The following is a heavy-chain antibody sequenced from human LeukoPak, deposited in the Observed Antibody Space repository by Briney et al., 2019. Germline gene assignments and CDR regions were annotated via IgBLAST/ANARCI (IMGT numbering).Heavy chain of an antibody. V-gene: IGHV3-30*02. CDR2: IRNDGSDK. J-gene: IGHJ4*02. CDR1: GFTFTTYG. Sequence: GGSLRLSCAASGFTFTTYGMHWVRQAPGKGLEWVAFIRNDGSDKYHADSVKGRFTISRDNSKNTLYLQMNSLRAEDTAVYYCAKDGIARSIFDYWGQGTLVTAPS. D-gene: IGHD1-1*01. CDR3: AKDGIARSIFDY.